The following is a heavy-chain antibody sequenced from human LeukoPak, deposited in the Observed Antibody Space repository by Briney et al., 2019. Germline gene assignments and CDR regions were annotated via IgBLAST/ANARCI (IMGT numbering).Heavy chain of an antibody. J-gene: IGHJ4*02. CDR3: ARQEYSSSWSDPLYYFDY. Sequence: PSETLSLTCTVSGGSISSYYWSWIRQPPGKGLEWIGYIYYSGSTNYNPSLKSRVTISVDTSKNQFSLKLSSVTAADTAVYYCARQEYSSSWSDPLYYFDYWGQGTLVTVSS. V-gene: IGHV4-59*08. D-gene: IGHD6-13*01. CDR2: IYYSGST. CDR1: GGSISSYY.